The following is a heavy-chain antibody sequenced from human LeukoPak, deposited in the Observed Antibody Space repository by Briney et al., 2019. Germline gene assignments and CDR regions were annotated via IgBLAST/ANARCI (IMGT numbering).Heavy chain of an antibody. V-gene: IGHV1-18*01. J-gene: IGHJ4*02. CDR2: ISTYNGNT. D-gene: IGHD1-7*01. CDR3: ARVNYYFDY. CDR1: GYTFTSYG. Sequence: ASVKVSCKASGYTFTSYGIYWVRQAPGQGLEGMGWISTYNGNTDYAQKLQGRVTMATDTSTSTAYMELRSLRSDDTAVYYCARVNYYFDYWGQGTLVTVSS.